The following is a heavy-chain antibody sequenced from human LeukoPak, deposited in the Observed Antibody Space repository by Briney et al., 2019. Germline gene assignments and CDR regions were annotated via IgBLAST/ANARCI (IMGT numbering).Heavy chain of an antibody. J-gene: IGHJ4*02. CDR2: IKKDGSET. V-gene: IGHV3-7*01. CDR3: ARPRVPDS. Sequence: PGGSLRLSCAASGFTFSSSWMSWVRQAPGKGLEWVANIKKDGSETNYVDSVKGRFTISRGNAKNSLYLQVNSLRAEDTAVYYCARPRVPDSWGQGTLVTVSS. CDR1: GFTFSSSW.